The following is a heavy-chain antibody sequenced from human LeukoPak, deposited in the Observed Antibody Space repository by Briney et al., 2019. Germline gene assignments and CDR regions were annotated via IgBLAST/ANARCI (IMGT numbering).Heavy chain of an antibody. V-gene: IGHV4-38-2*02. CDR2: IYHSGST. D-gene: IGHD4-23*01. CDR3: AGGGGGISFRRY. CDR1: GYSISSGYY. J-gene: IGHJ4*02. Sequence: SETLSLTCTVSGYSISSGYYWGWIRQPPGKGLEWIGSIYHSGSTYYNPSLKSRVTMSVDASQNQVSLRLTSVTAADTAVYYCAGGGGGISFRRYWGQGTLVTVSS.